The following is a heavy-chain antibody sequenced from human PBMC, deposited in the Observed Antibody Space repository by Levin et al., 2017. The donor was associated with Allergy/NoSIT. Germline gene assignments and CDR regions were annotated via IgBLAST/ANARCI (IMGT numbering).Heavy chain of an antibody. Sequence: GESLKISCAASGFTFDAYGMSWVRQAPGKGLEWVSGISGNAVSTAYADSVKGRFTISRDNAKNSLDLQMNSLRVEDTALYYCARDYYASGSYYYFDYWGQGTLITVSS. V-gene: IGHV3-20*04. J-gene: IGHJ4*02. D-gene: IGHD3-10*01. CDR1: GFTFDAYG. CDR3: ARDYYASGSYYYFDY. CDR2: ISGNAVST.